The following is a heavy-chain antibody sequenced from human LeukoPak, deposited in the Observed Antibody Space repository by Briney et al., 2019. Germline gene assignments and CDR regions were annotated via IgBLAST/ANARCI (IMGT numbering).Heavy chain of an antibody. J-gene: IGHJ6*03. CDR1: GGSISSSSYY. V-gene: IGHV4-39*01. CDR2: INHSGST. CDR3: ARQYFYDSSGNYYYYMDV. D-gene: IGHD3-22*01. Sequence: SETLSLTCTVSGGSISSSSYYWSWIRQPPGKGLEWVGEINHSGSTNYNPSLKSRVTISVDTSKNQFSLKLSSVTAADTAVYYCARQYFYDSSGNYYYYMDVWGKGTTVTISS.